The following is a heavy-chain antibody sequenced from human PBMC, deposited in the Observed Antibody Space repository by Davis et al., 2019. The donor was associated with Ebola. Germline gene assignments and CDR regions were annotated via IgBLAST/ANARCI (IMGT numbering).Heavy chain of an antibody. J-gene: IGHJ3*02. CDR1: GDSVSGKSGA. CDR3: ARGWLRTGLDI. Sequence: PSETLSLTCAISGDSVSGKSGAWNWIRQSPARGLEWLGRTYYYTSKWFTHYASSVKSRASINPDTSKNQFSLQLNSVTPDDTAVYYCARGWLRTGLDIWGQGTMVIVSS. V-gene: IGHV6-1*01. D-gene: IGHD5-24*01. CDR2: TYYYTSKWFT.